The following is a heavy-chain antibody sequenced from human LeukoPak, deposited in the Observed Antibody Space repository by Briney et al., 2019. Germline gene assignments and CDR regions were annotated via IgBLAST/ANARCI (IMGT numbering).Heavy chain of an antibody. V-gene: IGHV5-51*01. CDR1: GYSFTSYW. Sequence: GESLKISCKGSGYSFTSYWIGWVRQMPGKGLEWMGIIYPGDSDTRYSPSFQGQVTISADKSISTAYLQWSSLKAPDTAMYYCARPYYYGSGSYFFDYWGQGTLVTVSS. J-gene: IGHJ4*02. CDR2: IYPGDSDT. D-gene: IGHD3-10*01. CDR3: ARPYYYGSGSYFFDY.